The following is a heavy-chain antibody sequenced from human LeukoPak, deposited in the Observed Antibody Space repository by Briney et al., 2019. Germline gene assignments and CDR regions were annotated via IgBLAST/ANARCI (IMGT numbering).Heavy chain of an antibody. CDR2: INHSGST. D-gene: IGHD6-13*01. CDR3: ARWVVRSSSFYYFDY. Sequence: SETLSLTCAVYGGSFSGYYWSWIRQPPGKGLGWIGEINHSGSTNYNPSLKSRVTISVDTSKNQFSLKLSSVTAADTAVYYCARWVVRSSSFYYFDYWGQGTLVTVSS. V-gene: IGHV4-34*01. CDR1: GGSFSGYY. J-gene: IGHJ4*02.